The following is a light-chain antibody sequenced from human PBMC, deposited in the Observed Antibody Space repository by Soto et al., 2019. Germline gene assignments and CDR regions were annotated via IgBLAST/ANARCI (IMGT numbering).Light chain of an antibody. CDR1: QSISTY. V-gene: IGKV1-39*01. CDR2: AAS. Sequence: DVQMTHSLSSLSASVGDRVTITCRASQSISTYLNWYQQKAGLAPKLLIYAASSLQSGVPSRFSGSGSGTDFTLTISSLQPEDFATYYCQQTYSTPPTFGQGTKVDI. J-gene: IGKJ1*01. CDR3: QQTYSTPPT.